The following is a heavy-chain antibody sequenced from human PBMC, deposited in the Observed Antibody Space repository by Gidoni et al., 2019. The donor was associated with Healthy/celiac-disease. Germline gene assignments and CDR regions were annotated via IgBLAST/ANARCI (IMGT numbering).Heavy chain of an antibody. D-gene: IGHD3-10*01. Sequence: GYSWSWIWQPPGKGLEWIGYIYHSGSTYYNPSLKSRVTISVDRSKNQFSLKLSSVTAADTAVYYCARVRGAVRGVFDYWGQGTLVTVSS. J-gene: IGHJ4*02. CDR1: GYS. V-gene: IGHV4-30-2*01. CDR3: ARVRGAVRGVFDY. CDR2: IYHSGST.